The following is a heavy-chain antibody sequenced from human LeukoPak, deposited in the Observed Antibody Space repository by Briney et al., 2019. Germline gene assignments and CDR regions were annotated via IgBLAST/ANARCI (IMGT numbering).Heavy chain of an antibody. V-gene: IGHV4-31*03. J-gene: IGHJ4*02. CDR2: IYYSGST. D-gene: IGHD3-22*01. Sequence: SQTLSLTCTVSGGSISSGGYYWSWIRQHPGKGLEWIGYIYYSGSTYYNPSLKSRVTISVDTSKNQFSLKLSSVTAADTAVYYCARDQPGYYDSSGLDYWGQETLVTVSS. CDR3: ARDQPGYYDSSGLDY. CDR1: GGSISSGGYY.